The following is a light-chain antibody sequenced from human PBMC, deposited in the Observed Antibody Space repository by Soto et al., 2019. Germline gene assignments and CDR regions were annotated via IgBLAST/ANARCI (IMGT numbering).Light chain of an antibody. CDR2: EGT. J-gene: IGLJ3*02. V-gene: IGLV2-23*03. CDR1: STDVGSYNI. Sequence: QSVLTQPASVSGSPGQSITISCTAASTDVGSYNIVSWYQQHPGKAPKLIIYEGTNRPSGVSSRFSGSKSGTTASLTISALQAEDEAEYYCCSYAGSSTFPWVFGGGTKLTVL. CDR3: CSYAGSSTFPWV.